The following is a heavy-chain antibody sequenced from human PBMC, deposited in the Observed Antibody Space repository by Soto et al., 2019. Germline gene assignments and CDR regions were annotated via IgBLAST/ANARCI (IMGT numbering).Heavy chain of an antibody. CDR2: MSSDGSWG. V-gene: IGHV3-7*01. D-gene: IGHD2-21*01. CDR1: GFTFSSYG. J-gene: IGHJ4*02. CDR3: FGGADY. Sequence: GGSLRLSCAASGFTFSSYGMHWVRQAPGKGLEWVANMSSDGSWGKYVDSVKGRLTISRDNAKNSLSLQMNSLRADDTAVYYCFGGADYWGLGTLVTVSS.